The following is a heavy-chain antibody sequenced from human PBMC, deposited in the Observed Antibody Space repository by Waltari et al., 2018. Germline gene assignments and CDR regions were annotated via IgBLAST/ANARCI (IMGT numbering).Heavy chain of an antibody. D-gene: IGHD2-15*01. V-gene: IGHV3-21*01. Sequence: EVQLVESGGGLVKPGGSLRLSCAASGFTFSSYSMNWVRQAPGKGLEWVSSISSSSSYIYYADSVKGRFTISRDNAKNSLYLQMNSLRAEDTAVYYCARAGVVVVAAFDYWGQGTLVTVSS. CDR2: ISSSSSYI. J-gene: IGHJ4*02. CDR1: GFTFSSYS. CDR3: ARAGVVVVAAFDY.